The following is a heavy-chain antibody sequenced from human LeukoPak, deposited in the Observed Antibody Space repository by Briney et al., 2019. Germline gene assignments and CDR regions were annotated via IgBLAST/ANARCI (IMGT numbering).Heavy chain of an antibody. CDR1: GGSISSSSYY. CDR3: ARQADYYYYYGMDV. V-gene: IGHV4-61*05. J-gene: IGHJ6*02. CDR2: IYYSGST. Sequence: PSETLSLTCTVSGGSISSSSYYWSWIRQPPGKGLEWIGYIYYSGSTNYNPSLKSRVTISVDTSKNQFSLKLSSVTAADTAVYYCARQADYYYYYGMDVWGQGTTVTVSS.